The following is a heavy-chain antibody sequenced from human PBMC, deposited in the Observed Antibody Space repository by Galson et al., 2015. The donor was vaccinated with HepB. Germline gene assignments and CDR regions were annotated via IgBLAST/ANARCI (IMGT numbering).Heavy chain of an antibody. Sequence: SVKVSCKASGYSFTGYYMHWVRQAPGQGLEWMGRINPNSGGTDYAQKFQGRVTMTRDTSISIAYMELSRLTSDDTAVYYCARDSGSFYDSSGYYYFDYWGQGTLVTVSS. CDR1: GYSFTGYY. D-gene: IGHD3-22*01. CDR2: INPNSGGT. CDR3: ARDSGSFYDSSGYYYFDY. V-gene: IGHV1-2*06. J-gene: IGHJ4*02.